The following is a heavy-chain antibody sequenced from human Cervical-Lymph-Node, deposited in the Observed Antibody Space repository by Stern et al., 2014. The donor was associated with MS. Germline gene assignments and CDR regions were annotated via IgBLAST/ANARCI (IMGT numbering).Heavy chain of an antibody. CDR3: ARDRLNDFWSNYVPGEYYYYYGMDV. CDR2: ISTSSSYI. D-gene: IGHD3-3*01. Sequence: EVQLVESGGGLVKPGGSLRLSCAASGFTFSSYSMNWVRQAPGKGLEWDSSISTSSSYIYYADSVKGRFTISRDNAKNSLYLQMNSLRAEDTAVYYCARDRLNDFWSNYVPGEYYYYYGMDVWGQGTTVTVSS. CDR1: GFTFSSYS. J-gene: IGHJ6*02. V-gene: IGHV3-21*01.